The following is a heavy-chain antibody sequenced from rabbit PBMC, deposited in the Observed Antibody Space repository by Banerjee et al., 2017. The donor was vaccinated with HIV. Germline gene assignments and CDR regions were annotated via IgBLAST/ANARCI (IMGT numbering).Heavy chain of an antibody. Sequence: QSLVESGGGLVKPGASLTLTCTASGFSFSSGYDMSWVRQAPGKGLEWIAIYGGSDANTYYASWAKGRFTISKTSSTTVTLQMTSLTAADTSTYFCARGSSYPSFFNLWGPGTLVTVS. J-gene: IGHJ4*01. CDR1: GFSFSSGYD. CDR2: IYGGSDANT. V-gene: IGHV1S40*01. CDR3: ARGSSYPSFFNL. D-gene: IGHD8-1*01.